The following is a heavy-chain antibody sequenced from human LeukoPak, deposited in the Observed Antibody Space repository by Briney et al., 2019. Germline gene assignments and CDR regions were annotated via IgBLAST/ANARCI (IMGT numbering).Heavy chain of an antibody. D-gene: IGHD5-18*01. CDR3: ATNVDTSDDY. V-gene: IGHV3-74*01. J-gene: IGHJ4*02. CDR1: GFTFSSYW. Sequence: PGGSLRLSCAVSGFTFSSYWMHWVRQAPGKGLVWVSRINSDGSSTSYADSVKGRFTISRDNSKNTLYLQMNSLRAEDTALYYCATNVDTSDDYWGQGTLVTVSS. CDR2: INSDGSST.